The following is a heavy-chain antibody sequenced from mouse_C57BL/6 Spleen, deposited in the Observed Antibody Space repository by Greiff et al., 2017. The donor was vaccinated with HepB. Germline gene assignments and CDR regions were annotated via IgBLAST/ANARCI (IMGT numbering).Heavy chain of an antibody. CDR2: IHPNSGST. CDR1: GYTFTSYW. V-gene: IGHV1-64*01. Sequence: QVQLQQPGAELVKPGASVKLSCKASGYTFTSYWMHWVKQRPGQGLEWIGMIHPNSGSTNYNEKFKSKATLTVDKSSSTAYMQLSSLTSEDSAVYYCARAMMVTTLGGRNVWYFDVWGTGTTVTVSS. CDR3: ARAMMVTTLGGRNVWYFDV. J-gene: IGHJ1*03. D-gene: IGHD2-3*01.